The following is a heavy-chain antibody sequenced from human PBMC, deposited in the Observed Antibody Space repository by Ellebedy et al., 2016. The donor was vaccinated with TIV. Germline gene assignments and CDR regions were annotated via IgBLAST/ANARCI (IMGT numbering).Heavy chain of an antibody. D-gene: IGHD2-8*02. J-gene: IGHJ3*02. CDR1: GLTFSSHA. V-gene: IGHV3-30*18. CDR2: ISNDERTQ. CDR3: AKELVHAIHGFDI. Sequence: PGGSLRLSCAASGLTFSSHAMSWVRQAPGKGLEWVAVISNDERTQYYVDSVKGRFTISRDNSKNTVYLQMNSLRAEDTAIYYCAKELVHAIHGFDIWGQGTMVTVSS.